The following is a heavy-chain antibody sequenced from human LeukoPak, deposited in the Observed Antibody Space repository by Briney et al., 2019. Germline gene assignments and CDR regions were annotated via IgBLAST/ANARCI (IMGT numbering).Heavy chain of an antibody. CDR2: IYHGGAT. D-gene: IGHD5-24*01. V-gene: IGHV4-38-2*02. CDR3: ARESRDGYNYGFES. CDR1: SYSLSSGFY. Sequence: SETLSLTCTVSSYSLSSGFYWGWIRQPPGKGLEWIGTIYHGGATFYNPSLKSRVTISLDTSKNQFSLKLSSVTAADTAVYYCARESRDGYNYGFESWGQGTPVSVSS. J-gene: IGHJ5*01.